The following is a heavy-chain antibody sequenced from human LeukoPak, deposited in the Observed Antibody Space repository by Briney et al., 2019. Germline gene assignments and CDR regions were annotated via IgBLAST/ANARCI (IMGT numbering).Heavy chain of an antibody. Sequence: SGGSLRLSCAASGFTFSSYALSWVRQAPGKGLEWLSAITGSGASTYYADSVKGRFTISRDNSKNTLYLQMNSLRAEDTAVYYCAKDEGHYYGSGSYSHYWGQGTLVTVSS. CDR3: AKDEGHYYGSGSYSHY. V-gene: IGHV3-23*01. J-gene: IGHJ4*02. CDR2: ITGSGAST. CDR1: GFTFSSYA. D-gene: IGHD3-10*01.